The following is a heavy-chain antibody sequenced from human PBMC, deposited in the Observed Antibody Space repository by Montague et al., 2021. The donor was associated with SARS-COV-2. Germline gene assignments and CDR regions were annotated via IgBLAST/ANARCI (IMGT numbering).Heavy chain of an antibody. D-gene: IGHD3-10*01. CDR2: VEQDGSES. Sequence: SLRLSCAASGFSFSSRGMSWVRQVPGKGLEWVATVEQDGSESHYXXSLKGRFTISRGNAKSSAYLQMSSLRVEDTAVYFCARDHYGSEDYWGQGILVTVSS. J-gene: IGHJ4*02. CDR3: ARDHYGSEDY. V-gene: IGHV3-7*01. CDR1: GFSFSSRG.